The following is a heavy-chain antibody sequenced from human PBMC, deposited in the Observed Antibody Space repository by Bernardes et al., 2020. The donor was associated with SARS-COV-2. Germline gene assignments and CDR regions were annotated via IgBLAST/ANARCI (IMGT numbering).Heavy chain of an antibody. Sequence: SETLSLTCTVSGASISSYHWCWIRQSPGKGLEWIGHIHNSGNTNYNPSLESRVTLSIDTSNNQLSLKLSTVAAADTAVYYCARWYDDSVYSWLDPWGQGTLVTVSS. CDR2: IHNSGNT. D-gene: IGHD3-22*01. CDR3: ARWYDDSVYSWLDP. V-gene: IGHV4-59*01. CDR1: GASISSYH. J-gene: IGHJ5*02.